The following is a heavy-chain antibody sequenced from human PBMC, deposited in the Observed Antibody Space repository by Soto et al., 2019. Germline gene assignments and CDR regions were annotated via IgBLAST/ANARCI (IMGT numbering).Heavy chain of an antibody. CDR2: ISSSVSTI. Sequence: QVQLVESGGGLVKPGGSLRLSCAASGFTFSDYYMSWIRQAPGKGLEWVSFISSSVSTIYYADSVKGRFTISRDNAKNSLYLQMNSLRSEDTAVYYCARDLVCFDSSGYFDYWGQGTLVSVSS. D-gene: IGHD3-22*01. V-gene: IGHV3-11*01. CDR3: ARDLVCFDSSGYFDY. CDR1: GFTFSDYY. J-gene: IGHJ4*02.